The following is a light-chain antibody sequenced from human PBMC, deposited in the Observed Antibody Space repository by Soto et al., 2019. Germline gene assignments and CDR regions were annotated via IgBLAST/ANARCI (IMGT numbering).Light chain of an antibody. CDR2: DAS. CDR1: QDISNY. V-gene: IGKV1-33*01. Sequence: DIQMTQSPSSLSASVGDRVTITCQASQDISNYLNWYQQKPGKAPKLLIYDASNLETGVPSRFSGSGSGTDFTFTISSLQPEDIATYYCQQYDNLPWTFGRGTKVDIK. J-gene: IGKJ1*01. CDR3: QQYDNLPWT.